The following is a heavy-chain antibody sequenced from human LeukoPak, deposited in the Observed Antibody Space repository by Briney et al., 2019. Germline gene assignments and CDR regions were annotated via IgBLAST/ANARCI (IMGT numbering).Heavy chain of an antibody. CDR3: ARDLIAAAGTSSPPWFDP. V-gene: IGHV6-1*01. Sequence: SQTLSLTCAISGDSVSSNSAAWNWIRQSPSRGLEWLGRTYYRSKWYNDYAVSVKGRITINPDTSKNQFSLQLNSVTPEDTAVYYCARDLIAAAGTSSPPWFDPWGQGTLVTVSS. J-gene: IGHJ5*02. D-gene: IGHD6-13*01. CDR2: TYYRSKWYN. CDR1: GDSVSSNSAA.